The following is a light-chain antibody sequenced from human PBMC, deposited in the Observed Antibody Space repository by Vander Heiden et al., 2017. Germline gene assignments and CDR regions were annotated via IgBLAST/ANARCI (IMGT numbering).Light chain of an antibody. CDR1: QSVSRD. J-gene: IGKJ4*01. CDR2: DAS. V-gene: IGKV3-11*01. Sequence: EIVLTQSPATLSLSPGERATLSCRASQSVSRDLVWYQQKPGQAPRLLIDDASNRAAGIPARFSGSGSGTDFTLTISSLEPEDFAVYYCQQRLNWPITFGGGTKVEIK. CDR3: QQRLNWPIT.